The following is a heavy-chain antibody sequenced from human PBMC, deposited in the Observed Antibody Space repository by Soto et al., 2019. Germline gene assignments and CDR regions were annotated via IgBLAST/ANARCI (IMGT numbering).Heavy chain of an antibody. J-gene: IGHJ4*01. Sequence: PGGSLRLSCAASGFTFTNAWINWVRQAPGKGLEWVGRIKSKIDGGTTDFAAPVKGRFAISRDDSQNMVYLQMTSLKIEDTAVYFCTTDSSTTMIVVRFAYWGHGPLVTVSS. CDR3: TTDSSTTMIVVRFAY. CDR2: IKSKIDGGTT. V-gene: IGHV3-15*07. CDR1: GFTFTNAW. D-gene: IGHD3-22*01.